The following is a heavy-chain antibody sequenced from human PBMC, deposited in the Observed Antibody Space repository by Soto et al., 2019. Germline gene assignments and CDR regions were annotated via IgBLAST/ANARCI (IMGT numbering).Heavy chain of an antibody. CDR1: SGSISGYH. CDR2: ISYIGNT. Sequence: QVHLQESGPGLVKPSETLSLTCTVSSGSISGYHWSWIRQPPGKGLECIGYISYIGNTHYNPSLMSRVTISIDTSKNQFSLKVTSVTAADTAVYYCARFDFGDYRGLDYWGQGTLVTVSS. J-gene: IGHJ4*02. CDR3: ARFDFGDYRGLDY. V-gene: IGHV4-59*08. D-gene: IGHD4-17*01.